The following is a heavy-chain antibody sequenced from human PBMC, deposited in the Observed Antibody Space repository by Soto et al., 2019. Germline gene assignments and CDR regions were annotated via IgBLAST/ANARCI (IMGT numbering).Heavy chain of an antibody. CDR2: IYYTGST. D-gene: IGHD1-7*01. Sequence: SETMSVTWTVAGGNINNHYWSWIRQPPGKGLEWIGYIYYTGSTNYNPSLKSRVTMSVDTSKNQFSLNLTSLTAADPAIYYCARANWYSAYWRQGTLVTVSS. CDR1: GGNINNHY. J-gene: IGHJ4*02. V-gene: IGHV4-59*11. CDR3: ARANWYSAY.